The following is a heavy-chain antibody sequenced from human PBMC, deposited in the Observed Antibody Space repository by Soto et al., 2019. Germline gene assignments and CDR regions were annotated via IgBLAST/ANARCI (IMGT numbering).Heavy chain of an antibody. J-gene: IGHJ4*02. CDR2: INYSGRT. CDR3: ARYAGSSWFAY. D-gene: IGHD6-13*01. CDR1: GGSISTYY. Sequence: QVQLQESGPGLVKPSETLSLTCTVSGGSISTYYWSWIRQPPGKGLEWIGYINYSGRTNYNPSLKSRVTMSLDTSKNQFSLKLRSVTAADTAVFYCARYAGSSWFAYWGQGTLVTVSS. V-gene: IGHV4-59*01.